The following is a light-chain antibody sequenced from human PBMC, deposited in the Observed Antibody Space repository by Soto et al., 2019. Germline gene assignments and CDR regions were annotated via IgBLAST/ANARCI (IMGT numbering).Light chain of an antibody. CDR2: EDD. CDR1: SGSIASSY. Sequence: NFMLNQPHSVSESPGKTVTISCPRISGSIASSYVQWYQLRPGSSPTTVIYEDDQRTAGVPDRFSGSVDTSSNSASLTISGLQTEDEADYFCQSYDTSLLIFGGGTKLTVL. J-gene: IGLJ2*01. CDR3: QSYDTSLLI. V-gene: IGLV6-57*01.